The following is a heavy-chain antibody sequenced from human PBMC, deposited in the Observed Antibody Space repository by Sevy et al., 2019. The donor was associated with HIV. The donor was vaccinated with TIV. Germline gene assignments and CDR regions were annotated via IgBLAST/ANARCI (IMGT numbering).Heavy chain of an antibody. V-gene: IGHV3-23*01. D-gene: IGHD6-19*01. J-gene: IGHJ4*02. CDR1: GFTFSSYG. CDR3: AKVFGYTSGWYATFDY. CDR2: TSGSGDIT. Sequence: GGSLRLSCAASGFTFSSYGVSWVRQSPGKGLEWVSITSGSGDITYYADSVKGRFTISRDNSKNTLFLQMNNLRAEDTALYYCAKVFGYTSGWYATFDYWGQGSLVTVSS.